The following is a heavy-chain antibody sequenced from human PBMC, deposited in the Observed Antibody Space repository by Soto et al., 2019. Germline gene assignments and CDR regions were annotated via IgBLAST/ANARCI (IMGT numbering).Heavy chain of an antibody. CDR1: GFSLSTSGMG. V-gene: IGHV2-5*02. D-gene: IGHD6-13*01. CDR2: IYWDDDK. CDR3: AHFPAAGLYYFDY. Sequence: QITWKESGRTLVKPTQTLTLTFTFSGFSLSTSGMGVGWILQPPAKALEWLALIYWDDDKRYSASLKSRLTITKDSSNNQVVLTMTNMAPADTATYYCAHFPAAGLYYFDYWGQGTLVTVSS. J-gene: IGHJ4*02.